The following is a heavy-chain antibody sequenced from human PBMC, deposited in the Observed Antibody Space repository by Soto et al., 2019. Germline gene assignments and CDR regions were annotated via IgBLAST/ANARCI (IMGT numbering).Heavy chain of an antibody. CDR2: IYHSGST. D-gene: IGHD4-17*01. J-gene: IGHJ5*02. CDR1: GYSISSGYY. CDR3: ARNHGDYAGWCDP. Sequence: SETLSLTCAVSGYSISSGYYWGWIRQPPGKGLEWIGSIYHSGSTYYNPSLKSRVTISVDTSKNQFSLKLSSVTAADTAVYYCARNHGDYAGWCDPWGQGTRGTVSS. V-gene: IGHV4-38-2*01.